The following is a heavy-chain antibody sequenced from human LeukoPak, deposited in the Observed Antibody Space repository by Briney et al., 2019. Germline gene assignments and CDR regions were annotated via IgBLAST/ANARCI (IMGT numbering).Heavy chain of an antibody. J-gene: IGHJ4*02. CDR2: IYYSGST. Sequence: PSETLSLTCAVYGGSITGYYWGWIRQPPGKRLEWIGYIYYSGSTNYNPSLKSRVTISVDTSKNQFSLKLTSVTAADTAVYYCARLGCGGDCYNNYFDHWGQGTLVTVSS. CDR3: ARLGCGGDCYNNYFDH. V-gene: IGHV4-59*08. CDR1: GGSITGYY. D-gene: IGHD2-21*02.